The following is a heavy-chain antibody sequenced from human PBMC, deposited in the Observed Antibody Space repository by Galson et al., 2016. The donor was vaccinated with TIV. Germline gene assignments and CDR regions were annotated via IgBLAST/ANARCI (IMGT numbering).Heavy chain of an antibody. CDR3: ARDRGSMTMILVVDYHYRMDV. V-gene: IGHV1-18*04. D-gene: IGHD3-22*01. Sequence: SVKVSCKASGYTLTNYGISWVRQAPGQGLEWMGWISTYNGDTNYAEKFQGRVTMTTDTSTSTAHMELRRLRSDDTAVYYCARDRGSMTMILVVDYHYRMDVWGQGTTVTVSS. CDR1: GYTLTNYG. CDR2: ISTYNGDT. J-gene: IGHJ6*02.